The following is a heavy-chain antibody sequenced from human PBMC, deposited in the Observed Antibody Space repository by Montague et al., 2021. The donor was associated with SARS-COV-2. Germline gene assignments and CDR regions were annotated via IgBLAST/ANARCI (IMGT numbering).Heavy chain of an antibody. Sequence: SLRLSCAASGFTISNYVLHWVRQAPRKGLEWVALLSYDERNQYYADSVKGRFTITRDNSKTTLYLQMNSLTIDDTAVYYCAKGRTIIINSPFDYWGQGTPVTVSS. J-gene: IGHJ4*02. CDR1: GFTISNYV. D-gene: IGHD4-23*01. V-gene: IGHV3-30*04. CDR3: AKGRTIIINSPFDY. CDR2: LSYDERNQ.